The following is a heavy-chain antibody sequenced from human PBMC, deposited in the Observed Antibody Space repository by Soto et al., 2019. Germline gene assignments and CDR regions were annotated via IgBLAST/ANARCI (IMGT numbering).Heavy chain of an antibody. CDR3: ARHVDTAMVPWDY. J-gene: IGHJ4*02. Sequence: ETLSLTCTVSGGSISSSSYYWGWVRQPPGKGLEWIGGIYYSGSTYYNPSLKSRVTISVDTSKNQFSLKLSSVTAADTAVYYCARHVDTAMVPWDYWGQGTLVTVSS. V-gene: IGHV4-39*01. D-gene: IGHD5-18*01. CDR2: IYYSGST. CDR1: GGSISSSSYY.